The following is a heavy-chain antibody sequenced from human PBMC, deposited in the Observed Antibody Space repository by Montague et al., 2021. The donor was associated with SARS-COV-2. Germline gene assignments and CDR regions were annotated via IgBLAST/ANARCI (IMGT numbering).Heavy chain of an antibody. CDR2: TYYRSKWYN. CDR1: GDSVSSNSAT. V-gene: IGHV6-1*01. J-gene: IGHJ6*02. CDR3: TSGREGNYSVMDV. D-gene: IGHD3-10*01. Sequence: CAISGDSVSSNSATWNWVRQSPSRGLEWLGRTYYRSKWYNDYAVSVRGRVTINPDTSKNQFSLQLNSVTPEDTAIYYCTSGREGNYSVMDVWGQGTTATVSS.